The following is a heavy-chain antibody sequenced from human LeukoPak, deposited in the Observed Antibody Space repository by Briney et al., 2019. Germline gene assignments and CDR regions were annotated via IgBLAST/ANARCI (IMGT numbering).Heavy chain of an antibody. D-gene: IGHD4-17*01. J-gene: IGHJ4*02. CDR3: ARSYGDFDY. CDR1: GGSINSDY. V-gene: IGHV4-59*01. Sequence: SETLSLTCTVSGGSINSDYWSWLRQPPGEGPEWIGYIYHSGNTNYNPSLKSRVTISIDTSMRQFSLRLSSMTAADTAVYYCARSYGDFDYWGQGTLVTVSS. CDR2: IYHSGNT.